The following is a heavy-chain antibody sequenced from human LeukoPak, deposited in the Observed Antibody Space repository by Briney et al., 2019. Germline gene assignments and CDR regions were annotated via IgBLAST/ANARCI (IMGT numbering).Heavy chain of an antibody. CDR2: ISSSGTTI. CDR3: ARKYCSTTSCLFDN. CDR1: GFTFSRYW. Sequence: GGSLRLSCAASGFTFSRYWMSWVRQAPGKGLQWVSDISSSGTTIYYADSVKGRFTISRDNAKNSLYLQMNSLRAEDTAVYYCARKYCSTTSCLFDNWGQGTLVTVSS. V-gene: IGHV3-48*03. J-gene: IGHJ4*02. D-gene: IGHD2-2*01.